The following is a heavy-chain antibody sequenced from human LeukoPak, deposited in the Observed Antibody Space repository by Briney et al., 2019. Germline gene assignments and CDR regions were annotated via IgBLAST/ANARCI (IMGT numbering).Heavy chain of an antibody. CDR3: ARDISSMGRGGFDP. Sequence: SETLSLTCTVSGGSISSSSYYWGWIRQPPGKGLEWIGSIYYSGSTYYNPSLKSRVTMSVDTSKNQFSLKLSSVTAADTVVYYCARDISSMGRGGFDPWGQGTLVTVSS. J-gene: IGHJ5*02. V-gene: IGHV4-39*07. CDR1: GGSISSSSYY. D-gene: IGHD3-3*02. CDR2: IYYSGST.